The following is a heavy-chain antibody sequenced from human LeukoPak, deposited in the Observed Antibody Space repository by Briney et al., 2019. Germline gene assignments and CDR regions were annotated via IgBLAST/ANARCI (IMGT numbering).Heavy chain of an antibody. J-gene: IGHJ4*02. V-gene: IGHV3-7*01. D-gene: IGHD3-3*01. CDR2: IKQDRSEK. Sequence: PGGSLRLSCAASGFTFSSYWMSWVRQAPGKGLEWVANIKQDRSEKYYVDSVKGRFTISRDNAKNSLYLQMNSLRAEDTAVYYCARSAGDFWSGYFRGLWFDYWGQGTLVTVSS. CDR1: GFTFSSYW. CDR3: ARSAGDFWSGYFRGLWFDY.